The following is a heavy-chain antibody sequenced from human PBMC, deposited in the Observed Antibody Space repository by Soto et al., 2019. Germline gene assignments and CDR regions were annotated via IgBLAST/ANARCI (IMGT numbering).Heavy chain of an antibody. Sequence: EVQLVESGGGLVKPGGSLRLSCAASGFTFSNAWMSWVRQAPGKGLEWVGRIKSKTDGGTTDYAAPVKGRFTISRDDSKNTLYLHMNSLKTEDTAVYYCTTDKYGYYATYYYYYYMDVWGKGTTVSVSS. V-gene: IGHV3-15*01. J-gene: IGHJ6*03. CDR3: TTDKYGYYATYYYYYYMDV. CDR1: GFTFSNAW. CDR2: IKSKTDGGTT. D-gene: IGHD4-17*01.